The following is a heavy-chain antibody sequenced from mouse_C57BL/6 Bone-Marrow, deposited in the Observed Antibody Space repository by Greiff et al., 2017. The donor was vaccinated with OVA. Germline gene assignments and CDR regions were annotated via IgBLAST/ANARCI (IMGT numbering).Heavy chain of an antibody. CDR2: ISSGSSTI. V-gene: IGHV5-17*01. D-gene: IGHD1-1*01. CDR1: GFTFSDYG. CDR3: AVYYGSPYYAMDY. J-gene: IGHJ4*01. Sequence: EVQLQESGGGLVKPGGSLKLSCAASGFTFSDYGMHWVRQAPEKGLEWVAYISSGSSTIYYADTVKGRFTISRDNAKNTLFLQMTSLRSEDTAMYYCAVYYGSPYYAMDYWGQGTSVTVSS.